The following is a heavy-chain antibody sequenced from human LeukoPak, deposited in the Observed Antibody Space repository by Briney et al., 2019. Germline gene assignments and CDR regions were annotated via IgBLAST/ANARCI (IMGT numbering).Heavy chain of an antibody. CDR2: ISGSGGHT. D-gene: IGHD3-16*01. CDR3: AKDAGTYRFYFDS. CDR1: GFTFSSYA. V-gene: IGHV3-23*01. Sequence: GGSLRLSCAASGFTFSSYAMTWVRQAPGKGLEWVSSISGSGGHTYYADSVKGRFTVSRDNSKNTLYLQVSSLRAEDTAFYHCAKDAGTYRFYFDSWGPGTLVTVSS. J-gene: IGHJ4*02.